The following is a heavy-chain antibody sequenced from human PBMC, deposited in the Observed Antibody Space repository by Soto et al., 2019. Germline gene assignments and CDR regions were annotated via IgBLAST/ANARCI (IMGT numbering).Heavy chain of an antibody. J-gene: IGHJ6*02. V-gene: IGHV1-18*04. CDR1: GYTFTSYG. Sequence: ASVKVSCKTSGYTFTSYGIAWVRQAPGQGLEWMGWISPYNGHTNYAQKVQGRVTMTTETPTTTAYMELRSLRSDDTAVYYCARDFRYNSGWNAEDYYYGMDVWGQGTTVTVSS. CDR3: ARDFRYNSGWNAEDYYYGMDV. D-gene: IGHD6-19*01. CDR2: ISPYNGHT.